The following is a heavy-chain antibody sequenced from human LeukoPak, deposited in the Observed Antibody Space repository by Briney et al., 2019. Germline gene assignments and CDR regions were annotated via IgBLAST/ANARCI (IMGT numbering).Heavy chain of an antibody. CDR3: AKDRGLIAAAGTGFDY. J-gene: IGHJ4*02. CDR2: ISGSGGST. V-gene: IGHV3-23*01. Sequence: GGSLRLSCAASGFTFSSYAMSWVRQAPGKGLEWVSAISGSGGSTYYADSVKGRFTISRDNSKNTLYLQMNSLRAEDTAVYYCAKDRGLIAAAGTGFDYWGQGTLVTVSS. CDR1: GFTFSSYA. D-gene: IGHD6-13*01.